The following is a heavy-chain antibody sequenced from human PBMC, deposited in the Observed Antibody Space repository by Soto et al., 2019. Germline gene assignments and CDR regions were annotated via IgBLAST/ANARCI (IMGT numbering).Heavy chain of an antibody. D-gene: IGHD3-22*01. Sequence: TLSHTCSVSVESISRIDYYGTWILQHPEKGLEWIGNIYFRGNTYYSPSLESRLTISVDTSKNQFSLKLTSVTAADTAVYYCAREGGSYDSGGYLIRGAFDIWGQGTMVTVSS. V-gene: IGHV4-31*03. CDR2: IYFRGNT. J-gene: IGHJ3*02. CDR3: AREGGSYDSGGYLIRGAFDI. CDR1: VESISRIDYY.